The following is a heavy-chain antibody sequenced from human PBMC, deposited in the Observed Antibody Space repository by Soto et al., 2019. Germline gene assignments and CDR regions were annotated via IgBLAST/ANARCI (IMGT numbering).Heavy chain of an antibody. CDR1: GFTFSSYA. CDR3: AKDPSGRGPYSSGHWFDP. V-gene: IGHV3-23*01. Sequence: GGSLRLSCAASGFTFSSYAMSWVRQAPGKGLEWVSAISGSGGSTYYADSVKGRFTISRDNSKYTLYLQMNSLRAEDTAVYYCAKDPSGRGPYSSGHWFDPWGQGTLVTVSS. D-gene: IGHD6-19*01. J-gene: IGHJ5*02. CDR2: ISGSGGST.